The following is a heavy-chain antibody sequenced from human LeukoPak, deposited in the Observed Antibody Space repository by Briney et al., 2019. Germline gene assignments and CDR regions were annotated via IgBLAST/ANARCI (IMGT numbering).Heavy chain of an antibody. CDR1: GFTFSSYS. CDR3: ARDLKAFGYYYGMDV. V-gene: IGHV3-21*01. D-gene: IGHD3-3*01. CDR2: ISSSSSYI. J-gene: IGHJ6*02. Sequence: PGGSLRLSCAASGFTFSSYSMNWVRQAPGKGLEWVSSISSSSSYIYYADSVKGRFTISRDNAKNSLYLQINSLRAEDTAVYYCARDLKAFGYYYGMDVWGQGTTVTVSS.